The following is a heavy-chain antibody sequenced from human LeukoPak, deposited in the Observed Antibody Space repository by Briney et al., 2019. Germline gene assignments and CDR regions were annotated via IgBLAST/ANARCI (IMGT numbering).Heavy chain of an antibody. CDR3: ARAYYDILSGYYTFDY. CDR1: GYTFTGYY. J-gene: IGHJ4*02. V-gene: IGHV1-2*02. D-gene: IGHD3-9*01. Sequence: ASVKVSCKASGYTFTGYYMHWVRQAPGQGGEWMGWINPNSGGTNYAQKFQGRVTMTRDTSISTAYMELSRLRSDDTAVYYCARAYYDILSGYYTFDYWGQGTPVTVSS. CDR2: INPNSGGT.